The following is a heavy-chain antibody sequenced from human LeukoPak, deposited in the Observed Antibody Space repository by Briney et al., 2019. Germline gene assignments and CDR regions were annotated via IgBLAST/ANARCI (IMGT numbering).Heavy chain of an antibody. CDR2: IRAYNGNT. Sequence: ASVKVSCKASGYTFTSYGISWVRQAPGQVLEWMGWIRAYNGNTIYAQKFQGRVTMTEDTSTDTAYMKLSSLRSEDTAVYYCATDLGYSYGETPRGFDYWGQGTLVTVSS. V-gene: IGHV1-18*01. J-gene: IGHJ4*02. CDR3: ATDLGYSYGETPRGFDY. D-gene: IGHD5-18*01. CDR1: GYTFTSYG.